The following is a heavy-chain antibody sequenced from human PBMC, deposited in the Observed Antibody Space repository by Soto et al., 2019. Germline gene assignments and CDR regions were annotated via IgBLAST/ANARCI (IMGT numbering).Heavy chain of an antibody. V-gene: IGHV1-18*01. CDR3: ARGGTEYDFWSGYPAPWFDP. CDR1: GYTFTSYG. J-gene: IGHJ5*02. D-gene: IGHD3-3*01. CDR2: ISAYNGNT. Sequence: QVQLVQSGAEVKKPGASVKVSCKASGYTFTSYGISWVRQAPGQGLEWMGWISAYNGNTNYAQKLQGRVTMTTDTATSTSYMELRSLRSADTAVYYCARGGTEYDFWSGYPAPWFDPWGQGTLVTVSS.